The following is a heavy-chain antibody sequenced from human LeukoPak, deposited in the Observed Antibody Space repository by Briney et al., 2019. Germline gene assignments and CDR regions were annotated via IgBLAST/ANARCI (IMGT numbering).Heavy chain of an antibody. J-gene: IGHJ5*01. CDR2: ISSSSSYI. CDR3: ARQTGSGALDS. V-gene: IGHV3-21*01. Sequence: GGSLRLSCAASEFSFSSYSMNWVRQAPGKGLEWVSSISSSSSYINYAVSVKGRFTISRDNAKNLLYLQMNSLRAEDTAVYYCARQTGSGALDSWGQGTLVTVSS. CDR1: EFSFSSYS. D-gene: IGHD2-15*01.